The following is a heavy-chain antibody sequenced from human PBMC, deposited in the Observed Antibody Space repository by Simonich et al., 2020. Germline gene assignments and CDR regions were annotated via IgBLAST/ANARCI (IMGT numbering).Heavy chain of an antibody. CDR1: GFTFSSYG. CDR2: IRYNGSNK. D-gene: IGHD2-8*01. Sequence: QVQLVESGGGVVQPGRSLRLSCAASGFTFSSYGMHWVRQAPGQGRELVAVIRYNGSNKYYADSWKGRFTISRDNSKNTLYLQMNSLRAEDTAVYYCARDRCTNGVCLDVWGKGTTVTVSS. V-gene: IGHV3-33*01. CDR3: ARDRCTNGVCLDV. J-gene: IGHJ6*04.